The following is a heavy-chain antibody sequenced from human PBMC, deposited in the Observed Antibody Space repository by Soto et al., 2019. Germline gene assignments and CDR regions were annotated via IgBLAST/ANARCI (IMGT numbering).Heavy chain of an antibody. J-gene: IGHJ4*02. CDR3: AKVGLYKSSGWYGGVLYYFDY. V-gene: IGHV3-23*01. Sequence: PGGSLRLSCAASGFTFSSYAMSWVRQAPGKGLEWVSAISGSGGSTYYADSVKGRFTISRDNSKNTLYLQMNSLRAEDTAVYYCAKVGLYKSSGWYGGVLYYFDYWGKGT. CDR2: ISGSGGST. CDR1: GFTFSSYA. D-gene: IGHD6-19*01.